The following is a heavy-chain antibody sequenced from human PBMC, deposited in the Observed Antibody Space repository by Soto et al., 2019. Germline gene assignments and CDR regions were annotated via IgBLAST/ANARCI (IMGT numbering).Heavy chain of an antibody. D-gene: IGHD2-2*01. Sequence: AVGSLRLSCAASGFTFSSYGMHWVRQAPGKGLEWVAVISYDGSNKYYADSVKGRFTISRDNSKNTLYLQMNSLRAEDTAVYYCAKAIVPAAIMSETGTTFSPMDVWGQGTTVTVSS. CDR2: ISYDGSNK. J-gene: IGHJ6*02. CDR3: AKAIVPAAIMSETGTTFSPMDV. CDR1: GFTFSSYG. V-gene: IGHV3-30*18.